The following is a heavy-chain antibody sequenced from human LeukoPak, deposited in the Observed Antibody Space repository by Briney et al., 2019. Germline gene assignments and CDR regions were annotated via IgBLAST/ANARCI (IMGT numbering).Heavy chain of an antibody. CDR2: ISAYNGNT. D-gene: IGHD3-22*01. Sequence: ASVKVSCKASGYTFTSYGISWVRQAPGQGLEWMGWISAYNGNTNYAQKLQGRVTMTIDTSTSTAYMELRSLRSDDTAVYYCASSSPFGYYYDSSGYPFDYWGQGTLVTVSS. V-gene: IGHV1-18*01. CDR3: ASSSPFGYYYDSSGYPFDY. J-gene: IGHJ4*02. CDR1: GYTFTSYG.